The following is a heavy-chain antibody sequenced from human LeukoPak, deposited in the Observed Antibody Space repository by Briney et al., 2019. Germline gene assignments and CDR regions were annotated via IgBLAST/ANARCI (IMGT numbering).Heavy chain of an antibody. CDR3: GTLLSNGPFDY. CDR1: GYTFTGYY. J-gene: IGHJ4*02. Sequence: ASVKVSCKASGYTFTGYYMHWVRQAPGQGLAGMGYIYLNSGAPKYAQKFQGRVTMTRDTSISTAYMELSGLGSDDTAVYYCGTLLSNGPFDYWGQGSLVTVSS. CDR2: IYLNSGAP. V-gene: IGHV1-2*02.